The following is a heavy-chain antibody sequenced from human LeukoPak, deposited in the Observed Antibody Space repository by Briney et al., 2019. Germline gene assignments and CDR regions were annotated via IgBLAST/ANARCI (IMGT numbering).Heavy chain of an antibody. V-gene: IGHV3-48*03. CDR2: ISSSGSTI. Sequence: PGGSLRLSCAASGFTFSSYEMNWVRQAPGKGLEWVSYISSSGSTIYYADSVKGRFTISRDNSKNTLYLQMNSLRAEDTAVYYCAREDSSWFYYFDYWGQGTLVTVSS. CDR1: GFTFSSYE. J-gene: IGHJ4*02. D-gene: IGHD6-13*01. CDR3: AREDSSWFYYFDY.